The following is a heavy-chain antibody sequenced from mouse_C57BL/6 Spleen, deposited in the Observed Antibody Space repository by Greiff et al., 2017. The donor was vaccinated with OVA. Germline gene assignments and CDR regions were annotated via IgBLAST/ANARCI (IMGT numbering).Heavy chain of an antibody. J-gene: IGHJ4*01. V-gene: IGHV3-6*01. CDR2: ISYDGSN. D-gene: IGHD1-1*01. Sequence: EVKLMESGPGLVKPSQSLSLTCSVTGYSITSGYYWNWIRQFPGNKLEWMGYISYDGSNNYNPSLKNRISITRDTSKNQFFLKLNSVTTEDTATYYCAREDYGSSYVAMDYWGQGTSVTVSS. CDR1: GYSITSGYY. CDR3: AREDYGSSYVAMDY.